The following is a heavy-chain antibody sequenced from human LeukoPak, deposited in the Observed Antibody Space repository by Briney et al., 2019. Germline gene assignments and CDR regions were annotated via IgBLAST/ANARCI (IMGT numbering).Heavy chain of an antibody. V-gene: IGHV3-7*02. D-gene: IGHD3-22*01. CDR1: GVSFSGHW. J-gene: IGHJ1*01. CDR2: IKYDGSEK. Sequence: PGGSLRLSCSGSGVSFSGHWMHWVRQAPGKGLDCVATIKYDGSEKYYVDSVKGRFTISRDDAKNSLYLQMNSLRDEDTAVYYCARAVMVSLGFDSRGYSQDWGQGSLVTVSS. CDR3: ARAVMVSLGFDSRGYSQD.